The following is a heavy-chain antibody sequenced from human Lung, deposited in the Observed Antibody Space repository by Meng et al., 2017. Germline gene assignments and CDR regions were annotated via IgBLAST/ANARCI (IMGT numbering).Heavy chain of an antibody. D-gene: IGHD6-13*01. Sequence: QVQVVQAGAEVNKPGASGKVSCKASGYTFPDYWLHWVRRAPGQGLEWMGRINPKSGDTHYAQRFQGRVTMTGDTSISTAYMELSGLRSDDTAMYYCARDEDISAAGKLFGDYWGQGTLVTVSS. V-gene: IGHV1-2*06. CDR2: INPKSGDT. CDR1: GYTFPDYW. CDR3: ARDEDISAAGKLFGDY. J-gene: IGHJ4*02.